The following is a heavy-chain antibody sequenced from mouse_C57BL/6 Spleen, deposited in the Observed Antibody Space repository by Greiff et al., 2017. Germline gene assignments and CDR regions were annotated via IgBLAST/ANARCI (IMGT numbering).Heavy chain of an antibody. CDR3: ARDWLLRGAMDY. CDR1: GYTFTSYW. CDR2: IDPSDSYT. V-gene: IGHV1-69*01. Sequence: VQLQQSGAELVMPGASVKLSCKASGYTFTSYWMHWVKQRPGQGLEWIGEIDPSDSYTNYNQKFKGKSTLTVDKSSSTAYMQLSSLTSEDSAVYYCARDWLLRGAMDYWGQGTSVTVSS. D-gene: IGHD2-3*01. J-gene: IGHJ4*01.